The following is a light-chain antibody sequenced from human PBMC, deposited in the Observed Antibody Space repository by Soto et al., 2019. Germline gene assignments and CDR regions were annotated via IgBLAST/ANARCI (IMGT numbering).Light chain of an antibody. CDR2: EVT. V-gene: IGLV2-23*02. Sequence: QSALTQPASVSASPGQSITISCTGTISDVGSYNLVSWYQQHPGKGPKVMIYEVTKRPSGVSNRFSGSKSGNTASLTISGLQAEDEADYFCVSNGGSGTFMVFGGGTKLTVL. J-gene: IGLJ3*02. CDR1: ISDVGSYNL. CDR3: VSNGGSGTFMV.